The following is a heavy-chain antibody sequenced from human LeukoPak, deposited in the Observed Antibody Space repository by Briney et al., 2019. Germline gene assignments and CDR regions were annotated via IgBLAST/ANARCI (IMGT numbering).Heavy chain of an antibody. CDR3: ARRYYGSGTNYFDY. CDR2: IYYSGST. CDR1: GGSISSYY. V-gene: IGHV4-59*08. D-gene: IGHD3-10*01. J-gene: IGHJ4*02. Sequence: SETLSLTCTVSGGSISSYYWSWIRQTPGKGLEWIGDIYYSGSTNYNPSLKSRVTISVDTSKNQFSLKLSSVTAADTAVYYCARRYYGSGTNYFDYWGQGTLVTVSS.